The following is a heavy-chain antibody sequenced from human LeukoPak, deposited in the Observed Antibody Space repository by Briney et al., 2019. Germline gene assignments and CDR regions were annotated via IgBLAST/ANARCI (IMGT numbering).Heavy chain of an antibody. D-gene: IGHD5-18*01. CDR3: RVDTAMAFDY. V-gene: IGHV3-23*01. CDR1: GFPFSTYV. J-gene: IGHJ4*02. Sequence: GGSLRLSCAASGFPFSTYVMSWVRQAPGKGLEWVSSINDSGDSTYYAGSVKGRFTISRDNSKNTLYLQMNSLRAEDTAVYYCRVDTAMAFDYWGQGTLVTVSS. CDR2: INDSGDST.